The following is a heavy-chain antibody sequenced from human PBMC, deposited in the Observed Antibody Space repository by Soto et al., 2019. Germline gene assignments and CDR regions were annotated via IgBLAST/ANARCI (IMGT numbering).Heavy chain of an antibody. CDR2: INAGNGNT. CDR3: ARGVWSVAGNFGY. Sequence: ASVKVSCKASGYTFTSYAMHWVRQAPGQRLEWMGWINAGNGNTKYSQKFQGRVTITRDTSASTAYMELSSLRSEDTAVYYCARGVWSVAGNFGYWGQGTLVTVSS. V-gene: IGHV1-3*01. CDR1: GYTFTSYA. D-gene: IGHD6-19*01. J-gene: IGHJ4*02.